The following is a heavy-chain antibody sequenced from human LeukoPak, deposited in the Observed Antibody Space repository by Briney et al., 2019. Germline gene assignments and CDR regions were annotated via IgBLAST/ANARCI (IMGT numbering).Heavy chain of an antibody. CDR3: ARRNSRSYDAFDI. CDR1: GYSFTSYW. V-gene: IGHV5-51*01. D-gene: IGHD6-13*01. CDR2: IYPGDSDT. Sequence: GESLKISCKGSGYSFTSYWIGWVRQMPGKGLEWMGIIYPGDSDTRYSPSFQGQDTISADKSISTAYLQWSSLKASDTAMYYCARRNSRSYDAFDIWGQGTMVTVSS. J-gene: IGHJ3*02.